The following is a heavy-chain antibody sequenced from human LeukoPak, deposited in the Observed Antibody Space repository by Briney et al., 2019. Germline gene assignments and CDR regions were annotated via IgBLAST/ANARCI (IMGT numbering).Heavy chain of an antibody. CDR1: GFTFSDYW. D-gene: IGHD5-12*01. Sequence: RGSLRLSCVASGFTFSDYWMSLVRQAPGKGLEWVANIETDGDQKNYVDSVKGRFAISRDNARNSLYLQMNSLTDEDTAVYYCARDIPSGFYTPDYWGRGTLVTVSS. CDR2: IETDGDQK. V-gene: IGHV3-7*01. CDR3: ARDIPSGFYTPDY. J-gene: IGHJ4*02.